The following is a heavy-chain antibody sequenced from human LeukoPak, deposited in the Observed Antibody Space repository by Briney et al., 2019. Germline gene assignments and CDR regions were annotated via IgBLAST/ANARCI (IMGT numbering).Heavy chain of an antibody. CDR3: ARDRSIRMVPNWFDP. CDR1: GFTFSTYW. Sequence: GGSLRLSCAASGFTFSTYWMSWVRQAPGKGLEGVANIKDDGSENYYVDSVEGRFTISRDNAENSLYLHMNSLRAEDTAVYYCARDRSIRMVPNWFDPWGQGTLVTVSS. CDR2: IKDDGSEN. V-gene: IGHV3-7*01. D-gene: IGHD3-16*01. J-gene: IGHJ5*02.